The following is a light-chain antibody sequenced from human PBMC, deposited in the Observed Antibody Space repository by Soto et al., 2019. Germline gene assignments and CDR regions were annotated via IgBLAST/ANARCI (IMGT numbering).Light chain of an antibody. V-gene: IGLV2-14*01. CDR1: SSDVGGYNY. Sequence: QSALTQPASVSGSTGQSITISCTGTSSDVGGYNYVSWYQQHPGKAPKLMIYDVSNRPSGVSNRFSGSKSGNTASLTISGLQADDEADYYCSSYTSSSTVVFGGGTKVTVL. CDR3: SSYTSSSTVV. CDR2: DVS. J-gene: IGLJ2*01.